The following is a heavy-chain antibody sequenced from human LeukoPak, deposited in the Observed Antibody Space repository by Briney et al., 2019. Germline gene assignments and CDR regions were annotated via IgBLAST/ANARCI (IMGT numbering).Heavy chain of an antibody. CDR1: GFTFSSYW. CDR3: ARGQWLALGYMDV. Sequence: PGGSLRLSCAASGFTFSSYWMSWVRQAPGKGLECVANIKQDGSEKYYVDSVKGRFTISRDNAKNSLYLQMNSLRAEDTAVYYCARGQWLALGYMDVWGKGTTVTVSS. V-gene: IGHV3-7*01. J-gene: IGHJ6*03. D-gene: IGHD6-19*01. CDR2: IKQDGSEK.